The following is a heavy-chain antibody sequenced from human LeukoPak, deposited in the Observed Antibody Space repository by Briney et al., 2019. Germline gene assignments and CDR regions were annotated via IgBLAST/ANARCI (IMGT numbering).Heavy chain of an antibody. J-gene: IGHJ4*02. CDR3: ARKAAGWGVLDH. CDR1: GFIFETYW. D-gene: IGHD3-10*01. V-gene: IGHV3-7*03. Sequence: PGGSLRLSCAASGFIFETYWMNSVRQVPGEGLEWVANVKHDGSEEYYVESVKGRFTISRDNANELLYLQMNTLRAEDTAIYYCARKAAGWGVLDHWGQGILVTVSS. CDR2: VKHDGSEE.